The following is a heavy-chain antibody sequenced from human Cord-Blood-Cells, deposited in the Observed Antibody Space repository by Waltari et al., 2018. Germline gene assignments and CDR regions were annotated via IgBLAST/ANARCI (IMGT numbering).Heavy chain of an antibody. Sequence: QVQLVQSGAEVKKPGASVKVSCKASGYTFTGYYMHWVRQAPGQGLVWMGWINPNSGGTNYAQKFQGRVTMTRDTSISTAYMELSRLRSDDTAVYYCARGRLTGNYYYYYYMDVWGKGTTVTVSS. CDR1: GYTFTGYY. CDR3: ARGRLTGNYYYYYYMDV. J-gene: IGHJ6*03. V-gene: IGHV1-2*02. D-gene: IGHD7-27*01. CDR2: INPNSGGT.